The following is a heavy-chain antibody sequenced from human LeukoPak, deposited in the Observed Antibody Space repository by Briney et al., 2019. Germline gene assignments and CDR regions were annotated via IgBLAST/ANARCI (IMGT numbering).Heavy chain of an antibody. CDR1: GFSFRTYA. V-gene: IGHV3-30*18. Sequence: PGGSLRLSCAASGFSFRTYAMYWVRQAPGEGLEWVAVISYDGSHKYSADSVKGRFTISRDNSKDTLYLQMDSLRAEDTAVYYCAKGNTGDDNSFGIWGQGTMVTVSS. CDR3: AKGNTGDDNSFGI. D-gene: IGHD7-27*01. J-gene: IGHJ3*02. CDR2: ISYDGSHK.